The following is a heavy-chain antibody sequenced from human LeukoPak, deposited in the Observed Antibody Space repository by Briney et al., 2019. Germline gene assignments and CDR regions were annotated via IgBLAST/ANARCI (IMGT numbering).Heavy chain of an antibody. Sequence: GGSLRLSCAASGFTFNTYWMNWVRQAPGKGLEWVANIKQDGSEKYYVDSVKGRFTISRDNAKNTLYLQMNSLRVEDTAVYYCARGDGYAQRDWGQGTLVTVPS. D-gene: IGHD5-12*01. J-gene: IGHJ4*02. CDR3: ARGDGYAQRD. CDR2: IKQDGSEK. V-gene: IGHV3-7*01. CDR1: GFTFNTYW.